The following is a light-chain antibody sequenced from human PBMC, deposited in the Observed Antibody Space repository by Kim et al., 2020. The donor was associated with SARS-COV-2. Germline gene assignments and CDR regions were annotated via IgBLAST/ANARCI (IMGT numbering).Light chain of an antibody. CDR3: LQYNGYPFT. J-gene: IGKJ2*01. CDR2: RTS. Sequence: SASVGDRVTITCRASQSISGWLAWYQQKPGKAPKVLVYRTSNLGSGVPSRFSGSGSGTEISLTISSLQPDDFATYYCLQYNGYPFTFGQGTKLEI. V-gene: IGKV1-5*03. CDR1: QSISGW.